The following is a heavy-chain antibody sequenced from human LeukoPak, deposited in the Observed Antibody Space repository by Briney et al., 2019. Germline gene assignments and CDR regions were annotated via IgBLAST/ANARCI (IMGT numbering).Heavy chain of an antibody. Sequence: GGSLRLSCAASGFTLSSYAMSWFRQAPGKGLEWVSAITGSGYSTYYADSVKGRFTISRDNSENTLYLQMNSLRAEDTAVYYCAKTTGTTGTTVTVPFSYFDYWGQGTLVTVSS. V-gene: IGHV3-23*01. CDR1: GFTLSSYA. D-gene: IGHD4-17*01. CDR3: AKTTGTTGTTVTVPFSYFDY. CDR2: ITGSGYST. J-gene: IGHJ4*02.